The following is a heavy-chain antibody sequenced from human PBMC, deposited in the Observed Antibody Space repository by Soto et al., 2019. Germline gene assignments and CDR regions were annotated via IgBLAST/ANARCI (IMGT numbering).Heavy chain of an antibody. CDR2: IYHSGST. Sequence: QLQLQESGSGLVKPSQTLSLTCAVSGGSISSGGYSWSWIRQPPGKGLEWIGYIYHSGSTYYNPSLQXRXTXSXXRSKNQFSLRLRSVTAADTAVYYCAGGIAARPLGYWGQGTLVTVSS. V-gene: IGHV4-30-2*01. CDR3: AGGIAARPLGY. J-gene: IGHJ4*02. D-gene: IGHD6-6*01. CDR1: GGSISSGGYS.